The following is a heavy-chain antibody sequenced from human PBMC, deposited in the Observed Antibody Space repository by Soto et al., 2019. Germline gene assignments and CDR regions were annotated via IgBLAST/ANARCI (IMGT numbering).Heavy chain of an antibody. Sequence: SETLSLTCAVYGGSFSGYYWSWIRQPPGKGLEWIGEINHSGSTNYNPSLKSRVTISVDTSKNQFSLKLSSVTAADTAVYYCARQSSSWYPLYYYYYMDVWGKGTTVTVSS. J-gene: IGHJ6*03. CDR1: GGSFSGYY. D-gene: IGHD6-13*01. CDR3: ARQSSSWYPLYYYYYMDV. CDR2: INHSGST. V-gene: IGHV4-34*01.